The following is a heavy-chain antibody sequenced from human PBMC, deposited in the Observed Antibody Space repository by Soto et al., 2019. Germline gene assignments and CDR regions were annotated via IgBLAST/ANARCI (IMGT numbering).Heavy chain of an antibody. CDR3: ARDPCAGIAAADTHYAFDI. V-gene: IGHV3-11*01. D-gene: IGHD6-13*01. J-gene: IGHJ3*02. CDR2: ISSSGSTI. CDR1: GFTFSDYY. Sequence: QVQLVESGGGLVKPGGSLRLSCAAYGFTFSDYYMSWIRQALGKGLEWVSYISSSGSTIYYADSVKGRFTISRDNAKNSLYLQSNGLRAEDTPVYYCARDPCAGIAAADTHYAFDIWGQGTMVTVSS.